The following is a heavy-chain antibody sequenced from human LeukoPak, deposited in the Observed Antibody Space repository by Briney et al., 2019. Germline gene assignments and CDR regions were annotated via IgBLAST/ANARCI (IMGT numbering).Heavy chain of an antibody. CDR1: GFTFSNYW. CDR3: AKEGRSLQTY. V-gene: IGHV3-74*01. D-gene: IGHD5-24*01. CDR2: INSNGSNT. J-gene: IGHJ4*02. Sequence: GGSLRLSCAASGFTFSNYWMHWVRQAPGKGLVWVSRINSNGSNTNYADSVKGRFTISRDNAKNSLYLQMNSLRVEDTAVYYCAKEGRSLQTYWGQGTLVTVSS.